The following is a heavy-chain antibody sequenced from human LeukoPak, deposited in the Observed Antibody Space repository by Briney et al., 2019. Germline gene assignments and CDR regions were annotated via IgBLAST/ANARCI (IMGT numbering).Heavy chain of an antibody. J-gene: IGHJ5*02. Sequence: SETLSLTCAVYGGSFSGYYWSWIRQPPGKGLEWIGEINHSGSTNYNPSLKSRVTISVDTSKNQFSLKLSSVTAADTAVYYCVRGYSSSSVSWFDPWGQGTLVTVSS. D-gene: IGHD6-6*01. CDR2: INHSGST. V-gene: IGHV4-34*01. CDR1: GGSFSGYY. CDR3: VRGYSSSSVSWFDP.